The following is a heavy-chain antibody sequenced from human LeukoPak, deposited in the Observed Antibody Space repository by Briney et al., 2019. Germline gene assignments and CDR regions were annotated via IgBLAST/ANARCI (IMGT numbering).Heavy chain of an antibody. Sequence: SETLSLTCAVYGGSFSGYYWSWIRQPPGKGLEWIGEINHSGSTNYNPSLKSRVTISVDTSKNQFSLKLSSVTAADTAVYYCGYDILTGYKKEDYWGQGTLVTVSS. D-gene: IGHD3-9*01. CDR2: INHSGST. CDR1: GGSFSGYY. CDR3: GYDILTGYKKEDY. J-gene: IGHJ4*02. V-gene: IGHV4-34*01.